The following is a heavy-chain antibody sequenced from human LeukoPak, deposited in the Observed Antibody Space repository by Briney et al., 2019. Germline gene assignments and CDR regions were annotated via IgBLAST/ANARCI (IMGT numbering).Heavy chain of an antibody. CDR2: ISGSGGST. CDR3: ARDSRWVAGMKIYNWFDP. J-gene: IGHJ5*02. CDR1: GFTFSSYG. Sequence: PGGSLRLSCAASGFTFSSYGMSWVRQAPGKGLEWVSAISGSGGSTYYADSVKGRFTISRDNSKNTLYLQMNSLRAEDTAVYYCARDSRWVAGMKIYNWFDPWGQGTLVTVSS. V-gene: IGHV3-23*01. D-gene: IGHD2-15*01.